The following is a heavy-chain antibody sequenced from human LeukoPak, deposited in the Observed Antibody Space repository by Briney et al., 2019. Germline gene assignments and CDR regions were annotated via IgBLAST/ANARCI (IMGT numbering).Heavy chain of an antibody. Sequence: GASVNVSCKASGYTFSGYYMHWVRQPPGQGLEWMGWINPKSGGTNEAQKFHDRVTMTRDTSIRTAYMEVSRLRSDDTAVYYCARGRVGKQLLFIPYYYYMDVWGKGTTVTVSS. D-gene: IGHD5-18*01. CDR1: GYTFSGYY. V-gene: IGHV1-2*02. CDR2: INPKSGGT. CDR3: ARGRVGKQLLFIPYYYYMDV. J-gene: IGHJ6*03.